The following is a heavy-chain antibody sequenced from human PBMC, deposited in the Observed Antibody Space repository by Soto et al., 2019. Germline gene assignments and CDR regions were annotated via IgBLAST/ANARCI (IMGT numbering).Heavy chain of an antibody. CDR1: GYTLTELS. CDR3: ATRRRWGLARIYYSYGMDV. Sequence: VASVKVSCKVSGYTLTELSMHWVRQAPGKGLEWMGGFDPEDGETIYAQKFRGRVTMTEDTSTDTAYMELSSLRSEDTAVYYCATRRRWGLARIYYSYGMDVWGQGTTVTVSS. D-gene: IGHD5-12*01. J-gene: IGHJ6*02. V-gene: IGHV1-24*01. CDR2: FDPEDGET.